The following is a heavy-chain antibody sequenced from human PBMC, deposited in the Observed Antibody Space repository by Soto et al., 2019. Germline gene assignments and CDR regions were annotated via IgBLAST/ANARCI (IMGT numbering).Heavy chain of an antibody. V-gene: IGHV2-5*02. J-gene: IGHJ5*02. CDR1: GFSLTTRGAG. D-gene: IGHD3-16*01. CDR2: IYWDDDK. Sequence: QITLKESGPTLVKPTQTLTLTCTFSGFSLTTRGAGVGWIRQPPGKALECLALIYWDDDKRYSPSLQSRLSITKDTSKNQVLLTMTNVDLVDTATYYCAHIPNYYQYDWFDPWGQGTLVSVSS. CDR3: AHIPNYYQYDWFDP.